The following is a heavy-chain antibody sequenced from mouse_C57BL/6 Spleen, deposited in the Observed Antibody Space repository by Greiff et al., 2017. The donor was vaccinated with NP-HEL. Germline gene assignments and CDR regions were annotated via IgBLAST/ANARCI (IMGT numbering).Heavy chain of an antibody. CDR1: GFTFSDYG. CDR3: ARLPHWYFDV. V-gene: IGHV5-15*01. J-gene: IGHJ1*03. Sequence: EVQLQESGGGLVQPGGSLKLSCAASGFTFSDYGMAWVRQAPRKGPEWVAFISNLAYSIYYADTVTGRFTISRENAKNTLYLEMSSLRSEDTAMYYCARLPHWYFDVWGTGTTVTVSS. CDR2: ISNLAYSI.